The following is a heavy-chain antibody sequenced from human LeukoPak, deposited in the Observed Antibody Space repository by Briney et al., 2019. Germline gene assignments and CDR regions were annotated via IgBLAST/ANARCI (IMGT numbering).Heavy chain of an antibody. CDR2: IKQDESEK. Sequence: GGSLRLSCAASGLSLSRYWMSWVRQAPGEGLEWVANIKQDESEKDYVDSVRGRFTISRDDAQNSLYLQMNSLRAEDTAVYYCAELGITMIGGVWGKGTTVTISS. J-gene: IGHJ6*04. V-gene: IGHV3-7*01. CDR3: AELGITMIGGV. D-gene: IGHD3-10*02. CDR1: GLSLSRYW.